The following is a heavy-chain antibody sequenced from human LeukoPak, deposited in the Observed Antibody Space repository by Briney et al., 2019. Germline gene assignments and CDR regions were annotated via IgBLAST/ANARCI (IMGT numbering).Heavy chain of an antibody. V-gene: IGHV3-33*01. D-gene: IGHD6-25*01. CDR3: ARGPFQRVDY. CDR2: IWSHGSTQ. CDR1: GFSFSNYD. J-gene: IGHJ4*02. Sequence: GRSLRLSCAAFGFSFSNYDMHWVRQAPGKGLEWVAVIWSHGSTQYYADSVKGRSTISRDNSRDTLDLQMNSLRAGDTAVYYCARGPFQRVDYWGQGTLVTVSS.